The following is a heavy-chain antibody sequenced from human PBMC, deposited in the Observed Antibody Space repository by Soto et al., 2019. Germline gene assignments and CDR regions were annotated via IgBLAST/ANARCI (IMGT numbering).Heavy chain of an antibody. Sequence: ASVKVSCKASGYTFTSYDINWVRQATGQGLEWMGWMNPNSGNTGYAQKFQGRVTMTRNTSISTAYMELGSLRSEDTAVYYCARGDTMVRDYYYYYYMDVWGKGTTVTVSS. J-gene: IGHJ6*03. V-gene: IGHV1-8*01. CDR3: ARGDTMVRDYYYYYYMDV. CDR2: MNPNSGNT. D-gene: IGHD3-10*01. CDR1: GYTFTSYD.